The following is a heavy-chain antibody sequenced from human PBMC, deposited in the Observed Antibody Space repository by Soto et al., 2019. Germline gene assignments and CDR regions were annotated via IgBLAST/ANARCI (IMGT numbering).Heavy chain of an antibody. CDR3: TRYNWNDVDYYYGMDV. CDR1: GFTFSNAW. V-gene: IGHV3-15*07. Sequence: PGGSLRLSCAASGFTFSNAWMNWVRQAPGKGLEWVGRIKSKTDGGTTDYAAPVKGRFTISRDDSKNTAYLQMNSLKTEDTAVYYCTRYNWNDVDYYYGMDVWGQGTTVTVSS. J-gene: IGHJ6*02. CDR2: IKSKTDGGTT. D-gene: IGHD1-1*01.